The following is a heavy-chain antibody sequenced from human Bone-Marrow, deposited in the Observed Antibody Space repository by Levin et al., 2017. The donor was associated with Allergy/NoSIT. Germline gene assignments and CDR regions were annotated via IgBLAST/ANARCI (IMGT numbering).Heavy chain of an antibody. Sequence: GGSLRLSCAASGFTFSSYWMHWVRQAPGKGLVWVSRINSDGSSTNYADSVKGRFTISRDNAKNTLYLQMNSLRAEDTAVYYCARVVDGSGPRAFDSWGQGTMVTVSS. D-gene: IGHD3-10*01. V-gene: IGHV3-74*01. J-gene: IGHJ3*02. CDR2: INSDGSST. CDR3: ARVVDGSGPRAFDS. CDR1: GFTFSSYW.